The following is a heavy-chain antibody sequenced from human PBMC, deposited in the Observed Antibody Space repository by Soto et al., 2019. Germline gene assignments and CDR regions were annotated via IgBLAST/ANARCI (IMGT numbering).Heavy chain of an antibody. V-gene: IGHV4-34*01. CDR3: GVDAADPRVLYLDY. J-gene: IGHJ4*02. D-gene: IGHD2-15*01. Sequence: NGKEWIGEINHSGSTNYNPSLNSRVTISVDTSKNQFSLKLSSVTAADTAVYYCGVDAADPRVLYLDYWGQGTPVTVSS. CDR2: INHSGST.